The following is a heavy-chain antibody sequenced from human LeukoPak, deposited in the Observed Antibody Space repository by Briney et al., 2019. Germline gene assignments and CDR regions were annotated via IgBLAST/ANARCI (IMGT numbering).Heavy chain of an antibody. CDR1: GFTFSSYS. Sequence: GGSLRLSCAASGFTFSSYSMDWVRQAPGKGLEWVSSISSSSSYIYYADSVKGRFTISRDNAKSSLYLQMNSLRAEDTAVYYCARDLANQLDDYWGQGTLVTVSS. D-gene: IGHD2-2*01. J-gene: IGHJ4*02. CDR3: ARDLANQLDDY. CDR2: ISSSSSYI. V-gene: IGHV3-21*01.